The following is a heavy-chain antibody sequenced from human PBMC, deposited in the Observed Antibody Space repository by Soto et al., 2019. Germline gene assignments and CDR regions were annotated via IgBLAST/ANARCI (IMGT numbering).Heavy chain of an antibody. CDR3: AKDSGVVRGVIRDY. V-gene: IGHV3-23*01. J-gene: IGHJ4*02. CDR1: GFTFSSYA. Sequence: EVQLLESGGGLVQPGGSLRLSCAASGFTFSSYAMSWVRQAPGKGLEWVSAISGSGGSTYYEDSVKGRFTISRDNSKNTLYLQMNSLRAEDTAVYYCAKDSGVVRGVIRDYWGQGTLGNVSS. CDR2: ISGSGGST. D-gene: IGHD3-10*01.